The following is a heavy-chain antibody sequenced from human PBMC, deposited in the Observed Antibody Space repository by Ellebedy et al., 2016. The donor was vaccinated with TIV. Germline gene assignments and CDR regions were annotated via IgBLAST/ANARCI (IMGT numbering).Heavy chain of an antibody. CDR2: ISSSSSYI. Sequence: GESLKISCAASGFTFSSYSMNWVRQAPGKGLEWVSSISSSSSYIYYADSVKGRFTISRDNAKNSLYLQMNSLRAEDTALYYCARVGDPYYYYYGMDVWGQGTTVTVSS. V-gene: IGHV3-21*01. CDR1: GFTFSSYS. D-gene: IGHD3-10*01. CDR3: ARVGDPYYYYYGMDV. J-gene: IGHJ6*02.